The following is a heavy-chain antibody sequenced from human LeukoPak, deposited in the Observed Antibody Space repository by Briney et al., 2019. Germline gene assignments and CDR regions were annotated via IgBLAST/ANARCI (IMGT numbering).Heavy chain of an antibody. CDR2: IYSGGST. J-gene: IGHJ4*02. CDR3: ARSLAMATAYFDY. V-gene: IGHV3-66*01. D-gene: IGHD5-24*01. CDR1: GFTVSSDS. Sequence: GGSLRLSCAASGFTVSSDSVSWVRQAPGKGLEWVSVIYSGGSTYCTDSVKGRFTISRDNSKNTLYLQMNSLRAEDTAVYYCARSLAMATAYFDYWGQGTLVTVSS.